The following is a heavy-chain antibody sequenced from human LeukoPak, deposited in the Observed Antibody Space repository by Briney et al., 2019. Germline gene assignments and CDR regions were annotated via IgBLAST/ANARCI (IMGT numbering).Heavy chain of an antibody. CDR2: IYPGDSDT. CDR1: GYSFNTYW. CDR3: ARRGTNEYFDL. D-gene: IGHD1-1*01. V-gene: IGHV5-51*01. Sequence: GDSLKISCKGSGYSFNTYWIGWVRQMPGKGLEWMGFIYPGDSDTRYSPSFQGQVTISADKSINTAFLQWSSLRASDTAMYYCARRGTNEYFDLWGRGTLVTVSS. J-gene: IGHJ2*01.